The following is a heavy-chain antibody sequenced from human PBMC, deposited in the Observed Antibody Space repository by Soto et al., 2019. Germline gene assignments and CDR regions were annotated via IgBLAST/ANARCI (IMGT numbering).Heavy chain of an antibody. CDR2: IYYSGST. Sequence: PSETLSLTCTVFGGTISSYYWSWIRRPPGKGLEWIGYIYYSGSTNYNPSLKSRVTISVDTSKNQFSLKLSSVTAADTAVYYCARTYCSGGSCYDAFDIWGQGTMVTVSS. V-gene: IGHV4-59*01. CDR3: ARTYCSGGSCYDAFDI. D-gene: IGHD2-15*01. CDR1: GGTISSYY. J-gene: IGHJ3*02.